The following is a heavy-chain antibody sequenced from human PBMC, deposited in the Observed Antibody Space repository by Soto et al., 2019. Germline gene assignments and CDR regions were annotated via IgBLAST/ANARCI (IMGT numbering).Heavy chain of an antibody. Sequence: SVKVSCKASGGTFSSYAISWVRQAPGQGLEWMGGIIPIFGTANYAQKFQGRITITADESTSTAYMELSSLRSEDTAVYYCAREDRELQYYYYGMDVWGQGTTVTVSS. CDR2: IIPIFGTA. J-gene: IGHJ6*02. CDR1: GGTFSSYA. D-gene: IGHD1-7*01. CDR3: AREDRELQYYYYGMDV. V-gene: IGHV1-69*13.